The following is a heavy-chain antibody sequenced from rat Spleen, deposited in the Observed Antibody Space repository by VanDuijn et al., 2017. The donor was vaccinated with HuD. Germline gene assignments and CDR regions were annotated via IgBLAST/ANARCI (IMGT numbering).Heavy chain of an antibody. V-gene: IGHV5-25*01. CDR1: GFTFSMYY. CDR3: ARHRNYGGIPFDY. D-gene: IGHD1-11*01. Sequence: EVQLVESDGGLVQPGRSMKLSCAASGFTFSMYYMAWVRQAPTKGLEWVASIRTGGGDTYYRDSVRGRFTLSRDNAKSTLYLQMDSLRSEDTATYYCARHRNYGGIPFDYWGQGVMVTVSS. CDR2: IRTGGGDT. J-gene: IGHJ2*01.